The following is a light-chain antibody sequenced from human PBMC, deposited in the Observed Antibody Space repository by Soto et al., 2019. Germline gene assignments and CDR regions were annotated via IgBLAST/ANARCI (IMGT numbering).Light chain of an antibody. CDR1: QSISSY. CDR2: AAS. CDR3: QHSYSTPQTT. Sequence: DIQMTQSPSSLSASVGDRVTITCRASQSISSYLNWYQQKPGKAPKLLIYAASSLQSGVPSRFSGSGSGTDFTLTISSPQPEDFATYYCQHSYSTPQTTFGQGTRLEIK. J-gene: IGKJ5*01. V-gene: IGKV1-39*01.